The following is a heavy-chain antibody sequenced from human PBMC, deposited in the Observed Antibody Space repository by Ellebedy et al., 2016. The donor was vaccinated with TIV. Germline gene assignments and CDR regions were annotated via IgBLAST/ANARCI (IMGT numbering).Heavy chain of an antibody. J-gene: IGHJ6*02. Sequence: PGGSLRLSCAASGFTFTDFHMHWVRQAPGTGLEWVAVLWFDGSLTFYADSVKGRFTLSRDNSKNMLYLQMDNLRVEDTALYYCARELLGGQGDMDVWGQGTTVTVSS. CDR2: LWFDGSLT. D-gene: IGHD1-26*01. V-gene: IGHV3-33*01. CDR1: GFTFTDFH. CDR3: ARELLGGQGDMDV.